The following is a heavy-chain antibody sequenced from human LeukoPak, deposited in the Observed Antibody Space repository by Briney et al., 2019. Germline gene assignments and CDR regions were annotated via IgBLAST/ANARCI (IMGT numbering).Heavy chain of an antibody. CDR3: ARGGYYYDSNSHY. Sequence: GGSLRLTCAASRFTYNSYWMNGVRQAPGRGLVWVSRINSDGSSTRYADSVRGRFTISRDNAKHTLYLQMNSLRAEDTAVYYCARGGYYYDSNSHYWGQGTLVTVSS. D-gene: IGHD3-22*01. V-gene: IGHV3-74*01. CDR1: RFTYNSYW. CDR2: INSDGSST. J-gene: IGHJ4*02.